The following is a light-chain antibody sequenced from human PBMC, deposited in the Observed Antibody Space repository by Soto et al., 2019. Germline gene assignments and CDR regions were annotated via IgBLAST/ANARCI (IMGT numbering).Light chain of an antibody. V-gene: IGLV2-23*02. Sequence: QSALTQPASVSGSPGQSITISCTGTSSDVGSYNLVSWYQQHPGKAPKLLIYEVSKRPSGVSNRFSGSKSGNTASRTISGRKAEDEADYYCCPYAGSSPWVFGGGTKLTVL. J-gene: IGLJ3*02. CDR1: SSDVGSYNL. CDR2: EVS. CDR3: CPYAGSSPWV.